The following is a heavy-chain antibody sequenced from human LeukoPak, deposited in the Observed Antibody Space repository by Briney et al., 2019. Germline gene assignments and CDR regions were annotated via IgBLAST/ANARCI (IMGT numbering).Heavy chain of an antibody. J-gene: IGHJ4*02. CDR2: IYYSGST. CDR1: GGSISSHY. CDR3: ASYSSGWHFDY. D-gene: IGHD6-19*01. V-gene: IGHV4-59*11. Sequence: SETLSLTCTVSGGSISSHYWSWIRQPPGKGLGWIGYIYYSGSTNYNPSLKSRVTISVDTSKNQFSLKLSSVTAADTAVYYCASYSSGWHFDYWGQGTLVTVSS.